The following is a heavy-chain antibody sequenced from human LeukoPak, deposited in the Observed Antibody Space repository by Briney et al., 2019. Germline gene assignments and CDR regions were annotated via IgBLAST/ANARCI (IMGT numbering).Heavy chain of an antibody. CDR1: GGTFSSNA. CDR3: ARGVTTRGYFDY. J-gene: IGHJ4*02. CDR2: IIPIFGTA. V-gene: IGHV1-69*01. Sequence: SSVKVSCKXSGGTFSSNAISWVRQAPGQGLEWMGGIIPIFGTANYAQKFQGRVTITADESTSTAYMELSSLRSEDTAVYYCARGVTTRGYFDYWGQGTLVTVSS. D-gene: IGHD4-11*01.